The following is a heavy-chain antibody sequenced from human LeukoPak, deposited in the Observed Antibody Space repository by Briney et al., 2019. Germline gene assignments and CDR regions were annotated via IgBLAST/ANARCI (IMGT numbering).Heavy chain of an antibody. CDR2: TYYIGSP. D-gene: IGHD3-22*01. CDR1: GGSMNSYY. J-gene: IGHJ4*02. Sequence: SETLSLTCSVSGGSMNSYYWSWIRQSPGKGLEWIGYTYYIGSPNYNPSLKSRVTTSVDTSKNQFSLRLTSVTAADTAVYYCARDRHDSTGYYYDYWGQGALVTVSS. CDR3: ARDRHDSTGYYYDY. V-gene: IGHV4-59*01.